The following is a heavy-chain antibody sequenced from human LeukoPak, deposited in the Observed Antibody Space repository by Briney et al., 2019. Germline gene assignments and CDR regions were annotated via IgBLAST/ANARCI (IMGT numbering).Heavy chain of an antibody. CDR3: ARDVGRVDAYGMDV. D-gene: IGHD2-15*01. CDR1: GYTFTSYY. Sequence: GASVKVSCKASGYTFTSYYMHWVRQAPGQGLEWMGWIEPNTGGTNYAQKFQGRVTMTRDTSISTAYMELSSLRSDDTAVYYCARDVGRVDAYGMDVWGQGTTVTVSS. J-gene: IGHJ6*02. V-gene: IGHV1-2*02. CDR2: IEPNTGGT.